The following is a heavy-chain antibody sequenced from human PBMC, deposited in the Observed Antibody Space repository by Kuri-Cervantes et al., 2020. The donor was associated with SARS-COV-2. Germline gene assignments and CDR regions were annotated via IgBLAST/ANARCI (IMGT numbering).Heavy chain of an antibody. D-gene: IGHD3-10*01. Sequence: SETLSLTCTLSGGSISSYYWSWIRQPPGKGLEWIGYIYYSGSTNYNPSLKSRVTISVDTSKNQFSLKLSSVTAADTAVYYCAKAGSGSYFYYFDYWGQGTLVTVSS. V-gene: IGHV4-59*08. CDR1: GGSISSYY. CDR3: AKAGSGSYFYYFDY. CDR2: IYYSGST. J-gene: IGHJ4*02.